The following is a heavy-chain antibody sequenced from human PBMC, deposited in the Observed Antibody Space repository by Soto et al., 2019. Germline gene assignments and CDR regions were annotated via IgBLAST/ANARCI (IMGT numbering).Heavy chain of an antibody. D-gene: IGHD2-15*01. CDR2: ISASSSVI. CDR3: ARGIYCSGGNCYGPDY. J-gene: IGHJ4*02. CDR1: GFTFSTYN. V-gene: IGHV3-48*01. Sequence: GGSLSLSCSASGFTFSTYNMNWVRQAPGKGLEWISYISASSSVIHYADSVQGRFTISRDNAKNSLYLQMDSLRAEDTAVYYCARGIYCSGGNCYGPDYWGRGTLVTVSS.